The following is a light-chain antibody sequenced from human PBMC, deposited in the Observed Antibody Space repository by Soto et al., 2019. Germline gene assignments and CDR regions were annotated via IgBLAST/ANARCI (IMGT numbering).Light chain of an antibody. V-gene: IGKV3-20*01. CDR3: QQYGSSSWT. CDR2: GTS. Sequence: ERVLISVVGILLQYKGERATLSCRASQSVSSSYLAWYQQKPGQAPRLLIYGTSSRATAIPDRFSGSGSGTDFTLTISRLEPEDFAVYYCQQYGSSSWTFGQGTKVDIK. J-gene: IGKJ1*01. CDR1: QSVSSSY.